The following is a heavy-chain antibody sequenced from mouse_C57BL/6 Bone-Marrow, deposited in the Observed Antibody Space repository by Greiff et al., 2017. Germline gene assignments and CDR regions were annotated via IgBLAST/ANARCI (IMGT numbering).Heavy chain of an antibody. J-gene: IGHJ2*01. V-gene: IGHV14-3*01. Sequence: EVKLVESVAELVRPGASVKLSCTASGFNIKNTYMHWVKQRPEQGLEWIGRIDPANGNTKYAPKFQGKATITADTSSNTAYLQLSSLTSEDTAIYYCAPYYYGRSYGDYWGQGTTLTVSS. D-gene: IGHD1-1*01. CDR1: GFNIKNTY. CDR3: APYYYGRSYGDY. CDR2: IDPANGNT.